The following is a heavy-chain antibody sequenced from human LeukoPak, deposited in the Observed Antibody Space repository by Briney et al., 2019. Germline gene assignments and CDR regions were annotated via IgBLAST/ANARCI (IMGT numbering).Heavy chain of an antibody. CDR2: IYYSGST. D-gene: IGHD2-15*01. J-gene: IGHJ4*02. Sequence: PSETLSLTCTVSGGSISSSSYYWGWIRQPPGKGLEWIGSIYYSGSTYYSPSLKSRVTISVDTSKNKFSLQLSSVTAADTAVYYCARVPNCSGGSCYAIYWGQGTLVTVSS. CDR3: ARVPNCSGGSCYAIY. CDR1: GGSISSSSYY. V-gene: IGHV4-39*07.